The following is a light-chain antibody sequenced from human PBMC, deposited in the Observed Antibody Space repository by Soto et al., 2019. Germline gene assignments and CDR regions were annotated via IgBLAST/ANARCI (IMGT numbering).Light chain of an antibody. CDR3: QHYNNWLFT. V-gene: IGKV3-15*01. CDR2: GAS. J-gene: IGKJ4*01. CDR1: QSVSSSY. Sequence: EIVLTQSPGTLSLSPGERATLSCRASQSVSSSYLAWYQQKPGQAPRLLIYGASTRATGIPARFSGSGSGTEFTLPISSLQSEDFAVYYCQHYNNWLFTFGGGTKVDIK.